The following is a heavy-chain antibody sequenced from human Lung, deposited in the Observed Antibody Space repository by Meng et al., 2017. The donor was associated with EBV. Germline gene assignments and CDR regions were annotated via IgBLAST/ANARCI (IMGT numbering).Heavy chain of an antibody. Sequence: QVTLVKSVAEVKKPGASVKVSCKASGYTFTNYYIPWGRQAPGQGLEWMGIINTSVGYTSHAQKFQGRVTMTRDTSTSTVHMEVSSLRSADTAVYYCARDCLAGYTSGWQFDYWGQGTLVTVSS. J-gene: IGHJ4*02. V-gene: IGHV1-46*01. D-gene: IGHD6-19*01. CDR3: ARDCLAGYTSGWQFDY. CDR1: GYTFTNYY. CDR2: INTSVGYT.